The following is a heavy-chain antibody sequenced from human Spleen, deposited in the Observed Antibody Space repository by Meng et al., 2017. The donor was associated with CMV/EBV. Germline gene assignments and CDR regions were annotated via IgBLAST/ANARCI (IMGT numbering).Heavy chain of an antibody. V-gene: IGHV1-69*02. D-gene: IGHD6-6*01. CDR1: ENTFNNYT. J-gene: IGHJ5*02. CDR2: IIPVLGLA. Sequence: SVKVSCKASENTFNNYTINWVRQAPGQGLEWMGRIIPVLGLANYAQKFQGRVTITADRSTTTAYMELSSLRSEDTAIYYCARGGATRLQYYNWFDPWGQGTLVTVSS. CDR3: ARGGATRLQYYNWFDP.